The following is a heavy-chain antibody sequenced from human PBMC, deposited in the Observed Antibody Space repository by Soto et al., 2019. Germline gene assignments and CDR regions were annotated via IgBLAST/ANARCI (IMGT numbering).Heavy chain of an antibody. Sequence: PGGSLRLSXAASGFTFSNAWMSWVRQAPGKGLEWVGRIKSKTDGGTTDYAAPVKGRFTISRDDSKNTLYLQMNSLKTEDTAVYYCTYQLPNYYYGMDVWGQGTTVTVSS. J-gene: IGHJ6*02. CDR1: GFTFSNAW. CDR2: IKSKTDGGTT. D-gene: IGHD2-2*01. CDR3: TYQLPNYYYGMDV. V-gene: IGHV3-15*01.